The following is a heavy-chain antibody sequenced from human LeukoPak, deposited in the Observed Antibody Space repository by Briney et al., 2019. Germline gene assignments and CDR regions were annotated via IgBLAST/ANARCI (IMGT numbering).Heavy chain of an antibody. CDR1: GGTFSSYT. J-gene: IGHJ6*02. CDR3: ARTDYGDYVEFLCGMDV. D-gene: IGHD4-17*01. V-gene: IGHV1-69*02. Sequence: SVKVSCKASGGTFSSYTISWVRQAPGQGLEWMGRIIPILGIANYAQKFQGRVTITADKSTSTAYMELSSLRSEDTAVYYCARTDYGDYVEFLCGMDVWGQGTTVTVSS. CDR2: IIPILGIA.